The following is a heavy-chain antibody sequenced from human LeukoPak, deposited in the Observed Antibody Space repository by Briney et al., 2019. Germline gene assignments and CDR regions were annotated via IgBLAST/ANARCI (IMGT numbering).Heavy chain of an antibody. Sequence: GGSLRLSCAASGFTFSSYAMHWVRQAPGKGLEWVAVISYDGSNKYYADSVKGRFTISRDNSKNTLYLQMNSLRAEDTAVYYCAKEVDTAMDYNWFDPWGQGTLVTVSS. V-gene: IGHV3-30-3*01. CDR1: GFTFSSYA. CDR2: ISYDGSNK. D-gene: IGHD5-18*01. J-gene: IGHJ5*02. CDR3: AKEVDTAMDYNWFDP.